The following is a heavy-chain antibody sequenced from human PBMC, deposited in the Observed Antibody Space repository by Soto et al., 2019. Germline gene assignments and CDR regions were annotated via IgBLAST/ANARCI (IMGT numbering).Heavy chain of an antibody. J-gene: IGHJ6*02. CDR2: IYYSGST. CDR3: ASGYSYGLESYGMDV. D-gene: IGHD5-18*01. V-gene: IGHV4-31*03. CDR1: GGSISSGGYY. Sequence: SETLSLTCTVSGGSISSGGYYWSWIRQHPGKGLEWIGYIYYSGSTYYNPSLKSRVTISVDTSKNQFSLKLSSVTAADTAVYYCASGYSYGLESYGMDVWGQGTTVTVSS.